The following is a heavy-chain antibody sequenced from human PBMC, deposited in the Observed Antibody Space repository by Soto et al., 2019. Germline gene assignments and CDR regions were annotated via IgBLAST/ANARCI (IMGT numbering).Heavy chain of an antibody. CDR1: GFTFSNYA. CDR3: AKAWYYDSTGYMYYFDY. J-gene: IGHJ4*02. CDR2: ITGSGDST. Sequence: EVQLLESGGALVQPGGSLRLSCAASGFTFSNYAMSWVRQAPGKGLEWVSSITGSGDSTYYADSVKGRFTISRDNSKNKLYLTVNRLRAEDTAVYYCAKAWYYDSTGYMYYFDYLGQGILGTVS. V-gene: IGHV3-23*01. D-gene: IGHD3-22*01.